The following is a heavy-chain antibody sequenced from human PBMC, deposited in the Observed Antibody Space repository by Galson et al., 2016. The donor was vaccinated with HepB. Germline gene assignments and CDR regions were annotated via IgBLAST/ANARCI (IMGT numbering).Heavy chain of an antibody. CDR3: PRQARPNY. CDR2: IKPDGSEK. V-gene: IGHV3-7*01. Sequence: SLSLSCAASGFTFSSYWMSWARQVPGKRQEWVANIKPDGSEKYYVEAVKGRFTISRDNAKNSLFLQMNSLRVEDTAVYYCPRQARPNYWGQGTLVTVSS. J-gene: IGHJ4*02. CDR1: GFTFSSYW.